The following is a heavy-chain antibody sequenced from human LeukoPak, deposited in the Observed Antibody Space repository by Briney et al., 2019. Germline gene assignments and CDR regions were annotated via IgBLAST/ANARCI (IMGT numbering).Heavy chain of an antibody. V-gene: IGHV4-59*01. CDR3: ARGARDPGIAAAGTFDP. Sequence: PSETLSLTCTVSGGSISSYYWSWIRQPPGKGLEWIGYIYYSGSTNYNPSLKSRVTISVDTSKNQFSLKLSSVTAADTAVYYCARGARDPGIAAAGTFDPWGQGTLVTVSS. CDR2: IYYSGST. J-gene: IGHJ5*02. D-gene: IGHD6-13*01. CDR1: GGSISSYY.